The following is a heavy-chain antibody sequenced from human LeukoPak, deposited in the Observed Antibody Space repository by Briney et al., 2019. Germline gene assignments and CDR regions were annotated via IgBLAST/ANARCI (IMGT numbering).Heavy chain of an antibody. CDR3: AKDLSGSYYPASDY. CDR1: GFTFSSYG. J-gene: IGHJ4*02. V-gene: IGHV3-30*02. CDR2: IRYDGSNK. D-gene: IGHD1-26*01. Sequence: PGGSLRLSCAASGFTFSSYGMHWVRQAPGKGLEWVAFIRYDGSNKYYADSVKGRFTISRDTSKNTLYLQMNSLRAEDTAVYYCAKDLSGSYYPASDYWGQGTLVTVSS.